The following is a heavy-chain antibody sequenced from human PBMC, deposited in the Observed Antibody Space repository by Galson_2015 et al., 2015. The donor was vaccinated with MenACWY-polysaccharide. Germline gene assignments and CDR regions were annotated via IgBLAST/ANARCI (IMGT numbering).Heavy chain of an antibody. CDR1: AFTFSTYG. CDR2: IRSDGSTE. D-gene: IGHD5-18*01. V-gene: IGHV3-30*02. J-gene: IGHJ4*02. CDR3: AKDRVNTPMDGDY. Sequence: SLRLSCAASAFTFSTYGMHWVRQAPGKGLEWVAFIRSDGSTEYYADSVKGRFTISRDNSKNTLYLQMNSLRTEDTAVYYCAKDRVNTPMDGDYWGQGTLVTVSS.